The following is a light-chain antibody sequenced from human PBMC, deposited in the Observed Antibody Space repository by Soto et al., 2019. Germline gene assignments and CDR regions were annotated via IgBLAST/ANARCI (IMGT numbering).Light chain of an antibody. J-gene: IGKJ2*01. V-gene: IGKV3D-15*01. CDR3: QQYSNRYT. Sequence: EIVMTQSPATLSVSPGERAXLXXXASQSVSSSLAWYQHKPGQAPRLLIYGASIRATGIPGRFSGSGSGTEFTLTISSLQSEDFAAYYCQQYSNRYTFGQGTKLEIK. CDR2: GAS. CDR1: QSVSSS.